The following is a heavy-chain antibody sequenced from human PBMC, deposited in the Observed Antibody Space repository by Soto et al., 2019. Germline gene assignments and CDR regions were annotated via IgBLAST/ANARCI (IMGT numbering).Heavy chain of an antibody. Sequence: VSVKVSCKASGYTFTSYGISWVRQAPGQGLEWMGWISAYNGNTNYAQKLQGRVTMTTDTSTSTAYMELRSLRSDDTAVYYCARDKSPYYYYGMDVWGQGTTVTVS. J-gene: IGHJ6*02. CDR3: ARDKSPYYYYGMDV. CDR1: GYTFTSYG. V-gene: IGHV1-18*01. CDR2: ISAYNGNT.